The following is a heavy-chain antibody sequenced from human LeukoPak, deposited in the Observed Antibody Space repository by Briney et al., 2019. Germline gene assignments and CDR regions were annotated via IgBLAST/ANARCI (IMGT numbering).Heavy chain of an antibody. CDR1: GYTLTELS. CDR3: ATPGVVPAASKYYYYMDV. V-gene: IGHV1-24*01. D-gene: IGHD2-2*01. CDR2: FYPEDGET. J-gene: IGHJ6*03. Sequence: ASVKVSCKVSGYTLTELSMHWVRQAPGKGLEWMGGFYPEDGETIYAQKFQGRVTMTEDTSTDTAYMELSSLRSEDTAVYYCATPGVVPAASKYYYYMDVWGKGTTVTISS.